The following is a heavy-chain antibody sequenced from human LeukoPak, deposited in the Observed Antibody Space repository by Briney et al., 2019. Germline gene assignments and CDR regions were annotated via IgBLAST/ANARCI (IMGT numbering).Heavy chain of an antibody. J-gene: IGHJ4*02. CDR1: GGSISSSNW. CDR2: IYHSGST. D-gene: IGHD3-22*01. CDR3: ASAMIVVVIGFDY. Sequence: SGTLSLTCAVSGGSISSSNWWSWVRQPPGKGLEWIGEIYHSGSTNYNPSLKSRVTISVDTSKNQFSLKLSSVTAADTAVYYCASAMIVVVIGFDYWGQGTLVTVSS. V-gene: IGHV4-4*02.